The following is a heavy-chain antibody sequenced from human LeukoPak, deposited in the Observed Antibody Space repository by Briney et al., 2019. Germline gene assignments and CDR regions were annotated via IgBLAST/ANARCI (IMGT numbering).Heavy chain of an antibody. CDR1: GFTFSDYY. CDR2: ISSSSSYT. Sequence: PGGSLRLSCAASGFTFSDYYMSWIRQAPGKGLEWVSYISSSSSYTNYADSVKGRFTISRDNAKNSLYLQMNSLRAEDTAVYYCARGGYCYYYGMDVWGQGTTVTVSS. V-gene: IGHV3-11*05. CDR3: ARGGYCYYYGMDV. J-gene: IGHJ6*02.